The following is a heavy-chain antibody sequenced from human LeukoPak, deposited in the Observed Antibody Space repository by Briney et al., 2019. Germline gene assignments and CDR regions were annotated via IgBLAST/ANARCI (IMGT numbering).Heavy chain of an antibody. CDR3: ASCRGGYIEGYLDY. V-gene: IGHV3-7*01. CDR1: GFSFSNYW. CDR2: IKQDGSEK. Sequence: GGSLRLSCAASGFSFSNYWMHWVRQAPGKGLEWVANIKQDGSEKYYVDSVKGRFTISRDNAKNSLYLQMNSLRAEDTAVYYCASCRGGYIEGYLDYWGQGTLVTVSS. J-gene: IGHJ4*02. D-gene: IGHD5-24*01.